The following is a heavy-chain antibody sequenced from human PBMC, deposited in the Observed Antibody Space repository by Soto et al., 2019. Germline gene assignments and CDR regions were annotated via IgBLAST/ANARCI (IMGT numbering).Heavy chain of an antibody. CDR2: ISAYNDHT. V-gene: IGHV1-18*01. J-gene: IGHJ4*02. CDR1: DYIMTTYG. D-gene: IGHD1-1*01. CDR3: ARGTYFDY. Sequence: QVQLGQSGTEVKKPGASVKVSFKASDYIMTTYGVSWVRQAPGQGLEWVGWISAYNDHTNYAQKFQGRVTMTTDTSTSTAYMELRSLRSDDTAVYYCARGTYFDYWGQGTLVTVSS.